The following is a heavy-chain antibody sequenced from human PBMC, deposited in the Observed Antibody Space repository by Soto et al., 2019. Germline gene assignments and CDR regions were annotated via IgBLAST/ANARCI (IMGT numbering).Heavy chain of an antibody. D-gene: IGHD3-9*01. CDR3: AREDILGVRSFDY. CDR2: ISSGSKTI. CDR1: GFSFSIYG. V-gene: IGHV3-48*02. J-gene: IGHJ4*02. Sequence: PGGSLRLSCAASGFSFSIYGMEWVRLAPGKGLEWVSYISSGSKTIYYAESVKGRFTVSRDNARNSQYLQMNSLRDEDTAVYYCAREDILGVRSFDYWGQGTLVTVSS.